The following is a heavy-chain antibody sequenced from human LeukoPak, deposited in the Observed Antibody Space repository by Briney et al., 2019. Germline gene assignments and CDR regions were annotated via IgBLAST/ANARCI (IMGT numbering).Heavy chain of an antibody. CDR2: IYYRGST. J-gene: IGHJ4*02. Sequence: SETMSLTCTVSGGSISSSSYYWGWIRQPPGKGLEWIGSIYYRGSTYYNPSLKSRVTISVDTSKNQFSLKLSSVTAADTAVYYCARHPLGITFGGVIVSNYFDYWGQGTLVTVSS. CDR1: GGSISSSSYY. V-gene: IGHV4-39*01. D-gene: IGHD3-16*02. CDR3: ARHPLGITFGGVIVSNYFDY.